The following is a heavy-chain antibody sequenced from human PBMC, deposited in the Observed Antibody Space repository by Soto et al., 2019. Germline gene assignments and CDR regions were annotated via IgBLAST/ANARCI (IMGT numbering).Heavy chain of an antibody. Sequence: GESLKISCQCPGYTFSNFCIAWVLQLPGKGLEWMGIIYPGDYETRYSPSFHGKVTISADRSIGTAYLQWSSPEASDSVFYFCARSPRSSPYFDYWGQGALVTVSS. V-gene: IGHV5-51*01. CDR3: ARSPRSSPYFDY. J-gene: IGHJ4*02. CDR1: GYTFSNFC. D-gene: IGHD6-13*01. CDR2: IYPGDYET.